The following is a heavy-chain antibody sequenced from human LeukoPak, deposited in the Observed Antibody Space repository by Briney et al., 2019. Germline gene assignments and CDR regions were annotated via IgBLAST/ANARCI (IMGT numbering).Heavy chain of an antibody. Sequence: GASVKVSCKASGGTFTSYGISWVRQAPGQGLEWMGWISAYNGNTNYAQKLQGRVTMTTDTSTSTAYMELRSLRSDDTAVYYCAVSFYGDPWDYWGQGTLVTVSS. V-gene: IGHV1-18*01. CDR1: GGTFTSYG. CDR2: ISAYNGNT. D-gene: IGHD4-17*01. J-gene: IGHJ4*02. CDR3: AVSFYGDPWDY.